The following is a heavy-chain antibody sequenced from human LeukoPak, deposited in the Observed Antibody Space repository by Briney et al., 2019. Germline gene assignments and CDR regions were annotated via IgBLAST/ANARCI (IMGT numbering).Heavy chain of an antibody. V-gene: IGHV3-23*01. CDR2: ISASGGTT. D-gene: IGHD4-11*01. CDR1: GFTFSTYD. J-gene: IGHJ4*02. CDR3: AKREHTVTPPLDY. Sequence: GGSLRLSCAASGFTFSTYDMSWVRQAPGKGLEWVSAISASGGTTSSADSVKGRFTISRDNSKNTLYLQMNSLRAEDTAVYYCAKREHTVTPPLDYWGQGTMVTVSS.